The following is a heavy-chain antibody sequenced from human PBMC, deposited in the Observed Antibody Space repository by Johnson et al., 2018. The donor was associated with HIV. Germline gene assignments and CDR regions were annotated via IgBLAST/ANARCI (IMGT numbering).Heavy chain of an antibody. CDR3: ARTLKWELGLPDWDAFDI. CDR2: INWNGGRI. CDR1: GFTFSSYG. V-gene: IGHV3-20*04. J-gene: IGHJ3*02. Sequence: VQLVESGGGVVQPGGSLRLSCAVSGFTFSSYGMHWVRQAPGKGLEWVSGINWNGGRIGYADSVNGRFTISRDNAKNSLYLQMNSLRAEDTALYYCARTLKWELGLPDWDAFDIWGQGTVVTVSS. D-gene: IGHD1-26*01.